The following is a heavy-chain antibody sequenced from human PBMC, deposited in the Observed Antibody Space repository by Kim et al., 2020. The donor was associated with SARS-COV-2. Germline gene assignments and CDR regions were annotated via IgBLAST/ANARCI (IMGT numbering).Heavy chain of an antibody. Sequence: SETLSLTCAVYGGSFSGYYWSWIRQPPGKGLEWIGEINHSGSTNYNPSLKSRVTISVDTSKNQFSLKLSSVTAADTAVYYCARGSINWNPDYWGQGTLVT. CDR3: ARGSINWNPDY. CDR1: GGSFSGYY. J-gene: IGHJ4*02. V-gene: IGHV4-34*01. CDR2: INHSGST. D-gene: IGHD1-1*01.